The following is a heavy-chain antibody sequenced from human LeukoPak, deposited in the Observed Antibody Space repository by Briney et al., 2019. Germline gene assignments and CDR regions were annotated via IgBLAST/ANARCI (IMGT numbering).Heavy chain of an antibody. J-gene: IGHJ4*02. V-gene: IGHV3-15*01. CDR1: GFIFSNAW. CDR2: ITSKTDGGTI. D-gene: IGHD6-25*01. CDR3: ASSRQGASAAKIDC. Sequence: MAGGSLRLSCAASGFIFSNAWMSWVRQAPGKGLEWVGRITSKTDGGTIAYAAPVKGRVTISIDDSKNTLLLQMNSLNTEDTAVYYCASSRQGASAAKIDCWGQGTLVTVSS.